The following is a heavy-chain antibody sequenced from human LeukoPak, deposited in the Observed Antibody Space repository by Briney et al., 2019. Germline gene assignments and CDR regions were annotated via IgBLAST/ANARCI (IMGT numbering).Heavy chain of an antibody. CDR1: GFTFSRYW. CDR2: IKQDGTEK. J-gene: IGHJ4*02. CDR3: ARDSEWGLLRSDY. V-gene: IGHV3-7*05. D-gene: IGHD1-26*01. Sequence: GGSLRLSCAASGFTFSRYWMTWVRQAPGKGLEWVANIKQDGTEKYYVDSVRGRFTISRDNAKNSLYLQMNSLRAEDTAVYYCARDSEWGLLRSDYWGQGTLVTVSS.